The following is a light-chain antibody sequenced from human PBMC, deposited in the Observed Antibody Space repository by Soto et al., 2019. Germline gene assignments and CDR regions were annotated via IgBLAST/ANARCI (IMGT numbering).Light chain of an antibody. Sequence: EIVLTQSPGTLSLSPGERATLSCRASQSVSSNYLAWYQQKPGQAPRLRIYRASSRATGIPDRFSGSGSGTDFTLTISRLEPEDFAVYYCQQYGSSYTFGQGTKLEIK. CDR3: QQYGSSYT. J-gene: IGKJ2*01. V-gene: IGKV3-20*01. CDR2: RAS. CDR1: QSVSSNY.